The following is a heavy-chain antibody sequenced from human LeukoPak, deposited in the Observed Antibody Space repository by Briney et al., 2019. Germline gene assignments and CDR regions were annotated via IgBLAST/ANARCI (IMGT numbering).Heavy chain of an antibody. D-gene: IGHD6-13*01. CDR2: INPNSGGT. V-gene: IGHV1-2*02. CDR1: GYTFTGYY. CDR3: ARVRDSSRLFDP. Sequence: ASVKVSCKASGYTFTGYYMHWVRQAPGQGLEWMGWINPNSGGTNYAQKFQGRVTMTRDTSISTAYMELSRLRSDDTAVYYCARVRDSSRLFDPWGQGTLVTVSS. J-gene: IGHJ5*02.